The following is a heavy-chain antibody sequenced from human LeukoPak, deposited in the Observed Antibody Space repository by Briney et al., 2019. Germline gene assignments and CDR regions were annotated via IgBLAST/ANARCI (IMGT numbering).Heavy chain of an antibody. D-gene: IGHD1-1*01. CDR1: GFTFSSYW. CDR2: INSDGSST. Sequence: GGSLRLSCAASGFTFSSYWRHWVRHAQGKGLVWVSRINSDGSSTSYADYVKGGFTISRDRAKNKLYMQRNSLRAEDTAVYHCAGTSWNDFDYWGQGTLVTVSS. V-gene: IGHV3-74*01. CDR3: AGTSWNDFDY. J-gene: IGHJ4*02.